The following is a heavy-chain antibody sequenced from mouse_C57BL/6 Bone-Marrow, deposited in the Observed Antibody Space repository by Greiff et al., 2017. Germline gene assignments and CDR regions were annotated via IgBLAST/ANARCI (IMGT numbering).Heavy chain of an antibody. CDR3: TPVTAHATYWFAY. J-gene: IGHJ3*01. Sequence: VQLQESGAELVRPGASVKLSCTASGYNIKDDYMHWVKQRPEQGLEWIGWIDPENGDTEYASKFQGKATITADTSSSTAYLQLSSLTSEDTAVYYCTPVTAHATYWFAYWGQGTLVTVSA. D-gene: IGHD3-2*02. CDR1: GYNIKDDY. V-gene: IGHV14-4*01. CDR2: IDPENGDT.